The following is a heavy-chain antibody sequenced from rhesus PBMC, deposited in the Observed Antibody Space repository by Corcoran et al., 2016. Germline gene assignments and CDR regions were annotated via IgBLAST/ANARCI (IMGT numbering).Heavy chain of an antibody. V-gene: IGHV4S2*01. CDR1: GASMRGNS. Sequence: QVHLQESGPGLVKPSETLVLPCDVSGASMRGNSWRWIRQAPGKGLEWIGRIFDGVKKTDYNPSLKSRVTISMDTSKNQFFLILNSVTAADTAVYYCARGPMGGAGYWGQGVLVTVSS. J-gene: IGHJ4*01. D-gene: IGHD3-34*01. CDR2: IFDGVKKT. CDR3: ARGPMGGAGY.